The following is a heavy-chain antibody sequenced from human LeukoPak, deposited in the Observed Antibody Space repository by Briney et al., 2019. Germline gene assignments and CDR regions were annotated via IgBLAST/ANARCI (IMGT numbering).Heavy chain of an antibody. CDR2: IYYTGTS. V-gene: IGHV4-39*07. CDR1: GGSISSSLYF. Sequence: PSETLSLTCSVYGGSISSSLYFWGWIRQPPGKGLEWIGNIYYTGTSYYNLYFNIRVTILADTSKNQFSLKLRSVTAADTAVYYCVTLRKRGRAFDNWGQGTMVTVSS. CDR3: VTLRKRGRAFDN. J-gene: IGHJ3*02.